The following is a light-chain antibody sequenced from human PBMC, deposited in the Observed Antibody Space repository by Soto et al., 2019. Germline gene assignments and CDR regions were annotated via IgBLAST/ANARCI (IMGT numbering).Light chain of an antibody. CDR1: QSVLYSSNNKNY. Sequence: DIVMTQSPDSLAVSLGERATINCKSSQSVLYSSNNKNYLAWYQHKPGQPPKLLIYWASTRESGVPDRFSGSGSGTDFTLTISTLQAEDVAVYYCQQHHSTPPTFGGGTKVEIK. CDR3: QQHHSTPPT. J-gene: IGKJ4*01. V-gene: IGKV4-1*01. CDR2: WAS.